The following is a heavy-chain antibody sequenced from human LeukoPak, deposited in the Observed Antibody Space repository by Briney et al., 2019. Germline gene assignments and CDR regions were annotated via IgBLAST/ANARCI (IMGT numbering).Heavy chain of an antibody. J-gene: IGHJ4*02. CDR3: ARFPGLDLNCSGGSCYRDPFDY. Sequence: SGTLSLTCAVSGGSISSSNWWSWVRQPPGKGLEWIGEIYHSGSTNYNPSLKSRVTISVDKSKNQFSLKLSSVTAADTAVYYCARFPGLDLNCSGGSCYRDPFDYWGQGTLVTVSS. CDR1: GGSISSSNW. V-gene: IGHV4-4*02. CDR2: IYHSGST. D-gene: IGHD2-15*01.